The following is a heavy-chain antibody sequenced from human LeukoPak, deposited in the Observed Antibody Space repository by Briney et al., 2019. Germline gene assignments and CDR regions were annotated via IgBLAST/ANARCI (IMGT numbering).Heavy chain of an antibody. V-gene: IGHV3-23*01. CDR1: GFTFSSYA. CDR3: ARTEGSGIFDY. J-gene: IGHJ4*02. Sequence: PGGTLRLSCAASGFTFSSYAMSWVRQAPEKGLEWVSTISGSGGSTYYTDSVKGRFTISRDNAKNPLYLQMNSLRAEDTALYYCARTEGSGIFDYWGQGTLVTVSS. CDR2: ISGSGGST. D-gene: IGHD2-15*01.